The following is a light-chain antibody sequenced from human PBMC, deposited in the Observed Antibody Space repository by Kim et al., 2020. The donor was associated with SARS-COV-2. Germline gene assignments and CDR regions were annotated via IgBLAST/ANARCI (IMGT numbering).Light chain of an antibody. CDR3: QQYDNWRT. CDR1: QSVGSN. CDR2: AAS. V-gene: IGKV3-15*01. Sequence: SVSPGERATLSCRASQSVGSNLAWYQQTPGQAPRLLIYAASTRATGIPARFSGSGSGTEFTLTISSLQSEDFAVYYCQQYDNWRTFGGGTKVDIK. J-gene: IGKJ4*01.